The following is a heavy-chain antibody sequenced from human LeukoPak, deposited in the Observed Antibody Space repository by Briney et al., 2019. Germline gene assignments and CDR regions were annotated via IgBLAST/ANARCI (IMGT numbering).Heavy chain of an antibody. V-gene: IGHV3-53*01. CDR2: IYSGGST. D-gene: IGHD6-13*01. CDR3: AKDSAAAGITADY. J-gene: IGHJ4*02. CDR1: GFTVSSNY. Sequence: PGGSLRLSCAASGFTVSSNYMSWVRQAPGKGLEWVSVIYSGGSTYYADSVKGRFTISRDNSKNTLYLQMNSLRAEDTAVYYCAKDSAAAGITADYWGQGTLVTVSS.